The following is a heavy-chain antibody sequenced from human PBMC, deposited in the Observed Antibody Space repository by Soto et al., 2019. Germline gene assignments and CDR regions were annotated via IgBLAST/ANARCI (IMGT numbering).Heavy chain of an antibody. CDR1: GFTFSTYN. CDR3: ARGWLRDPWMY. J-gene: IGHJ4*02. V-gene: IGHV3-21*01. Sequence: EVQLVESGGGLVKPGGSLRLSCAASGFTFSTYNMNWVRQAPGKGLEWVASISSTSVYMYYANSLKGRFSISRANAKSSVYLQVNSLRAEDTAVYYCARGWLRDPWMYWGQGTLVTVSS. CDR2: ISSTSVYM. D-gene: IGHD5-12*01.